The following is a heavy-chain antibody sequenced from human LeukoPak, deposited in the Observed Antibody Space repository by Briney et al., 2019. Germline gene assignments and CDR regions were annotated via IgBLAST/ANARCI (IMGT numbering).Heavy chain of an antibody. V-gene: IGHV1-46*01. Sequence: GASVKVSCKASGNTFTSYYMHWVRQAPGQGLEWMGIINPSGGSTSYAQKFQGRVTLTRDTSTSTAFMELRSLRSDDTAVYYCARDVYYYDSSGYYWFVAFDIWGQGTMVTVSS. D-gene: IGHD3-22*01. J-gene: IGHJ3*02. CDR3: ARDVYYYDSSGYYWFVAFDI. CDR1: GNTFTSYY. CDR2: INPSGGST.